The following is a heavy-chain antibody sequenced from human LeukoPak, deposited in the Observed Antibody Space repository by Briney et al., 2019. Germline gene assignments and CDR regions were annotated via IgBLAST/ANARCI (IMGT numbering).Heavy chain of an antibody. CDR2: IYYSVTS. CDR1: GASISSGGYY. Sequence: PSETLSLTCAVSGASISSGGYYWSWIRQHPGKGLEWIGHIYYSVTSFYNPSLTSRVTISVDTSKNQFSPKLTSVNDADTAVYYCARIERSSYSLGFDYWGQGTLVTVSS. D-gene: IGHD6-6*01. J-gene: IGHJ4*02. CDR3: ARIERSSYSLGFDY. V-gene: IGHV4-31*11.